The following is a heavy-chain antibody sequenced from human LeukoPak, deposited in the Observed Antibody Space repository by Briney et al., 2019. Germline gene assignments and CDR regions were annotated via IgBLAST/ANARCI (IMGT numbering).Heavy chain of an antibody. CDR2: IYYTGTT. CDR1: GGSISSYY. CDR3: ARRSSGGWRYFDF. D-gene: IGHD6-25*01. V-gene: IGHV4-59*08. J-gene: IGHJ4*02. Sequence: SETLSLTCTVSGGSISSYYWSWIRPSPGKGLEWIGYIYYTGTTNYNPSLKSRVTISVDTSKNQFSLKVNSVTAADTAVYYCARRSSGGWRYFDFWGQGTLVTVSS.